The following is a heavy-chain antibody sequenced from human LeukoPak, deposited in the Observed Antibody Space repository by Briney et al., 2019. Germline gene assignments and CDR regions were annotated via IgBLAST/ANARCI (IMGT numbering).Heavy chain of an antibody. D-gene: IGHD6-6*01. J-gene: IGHJ3*02. CDR1: GGSISSSSYY. CDR3: ARHGPYSNSRDAFDM. V-gene: IGHV4-39*01. CDR2: IYYSGST. Sequence: PSETLSLTCTVSGGSISSSSYYWGWIRQPPGKGLEWIGSIYYSGSTYYNPSLKSRVTISVDTSKNQFSLKLSSLTAADTAVYYCARHGPYSNSRDAFDMWGQGTMVIVSS.